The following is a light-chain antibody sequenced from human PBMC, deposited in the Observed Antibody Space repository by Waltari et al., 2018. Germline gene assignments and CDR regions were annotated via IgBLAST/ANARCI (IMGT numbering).Light chain of an antibody. CDR3: QQSHRSPWT. V-gene: IGKV1-39*01. CDR2: AAS. J-gene: IGKJ1*01. Sequence: DIQMTQSPSSLSASVGDTVTITCRTSQNIDRSLTWYHQRPGNAPKLLIFAASTLQSGVSSRFSGSGSGTEFTLTISGLQPEDFATYVCQQSHRSPWTFGQGTQVDI. CDR1: QNIDRS.